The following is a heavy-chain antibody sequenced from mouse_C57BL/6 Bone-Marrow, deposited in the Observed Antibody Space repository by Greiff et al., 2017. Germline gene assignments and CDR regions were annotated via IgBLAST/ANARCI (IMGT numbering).Heavy chain of an antibody. CDR2: IDPETGGT. D-gene: IGHD2-3*01. V-gene: IGHV1-15*01. Sequence: QFQLQQSGAELVRPGASVTLSCKASGYTFTDYEMHWVKQTPVHGLEWIGAIDPETGGTAYNQKFKGKAILTADKSSSTAYMELRSLSSEDSAVYYCTRGGIYDGYYSYAMDYWGQGTSVTVSS. CDR3: TRGGIYDGYYSYAMDY. CDR1: GYTFTDYE. J-gene: IGHJ4*01.